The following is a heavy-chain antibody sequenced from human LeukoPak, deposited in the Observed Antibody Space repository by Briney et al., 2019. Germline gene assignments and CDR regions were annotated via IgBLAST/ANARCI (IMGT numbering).Heavy chain of an antibody. CDR3: ARAGYRYTVLFDY. J-gene: IGHJ4*02. V-gene: IGHV4-61*02. CDR2: IYTSGST. CDR1: GGSISSGSYY. Sequence: SETLSLTCTVSGGSISSGSYYWSWIRQPAGKGLEWIGRIYTSGSTNYSPSLKSRVTISVDTSKNQFSLKLSSVTAADTAVYYCARAGYRYTVLFDYWGQGTLVTVSS. D-gene: IGHD3-16*02.